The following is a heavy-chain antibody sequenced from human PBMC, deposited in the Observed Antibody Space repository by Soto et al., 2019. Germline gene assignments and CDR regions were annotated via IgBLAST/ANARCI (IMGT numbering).Heavy chain of an antibody. CDR3: ARRTYDIVSNFTYYYYGMDV. Sequence: QVQLVESGGGVVQPGRSLRLSCAASGFTFSSYGMHWVRQAPGKGLEWVAVIWYDGSNKYYADSVKGRFTISRDNSKNTLYLQMNSLRAEGTAVYYCARRTYDIVSNFTYYYYGMDVWGQGTTVTVSS. J-gene: IGHJ6*02. D-gene: IGHD3-9*01. CDR1: GFTFSSYG. CDR2: IWYDGSNK. V-gene: IGHV3-33*01.